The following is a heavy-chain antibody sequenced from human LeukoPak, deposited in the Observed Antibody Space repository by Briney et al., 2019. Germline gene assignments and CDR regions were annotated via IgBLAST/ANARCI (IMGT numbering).Heavy chain of an antibody. CDR3: ARDGIRRGDIVVVPAATCDY. V-gene: IGHV1-46*01. D-gene: IGHD2-2*01. J-gene: IGHJ4*02. CDR2: INPSDGAT. Sequence: ASVKVSCKASGYTFTSNYLHWVRQAPGQGLEWMGIINPSDGATSYAQKFQGRVTMTRDTSISTAYMELSRLRSDDTAVYYCARDGIRRGDIVVVPAATCDYWGQGTLVTVSS. CDR1: GYTFTSNY.